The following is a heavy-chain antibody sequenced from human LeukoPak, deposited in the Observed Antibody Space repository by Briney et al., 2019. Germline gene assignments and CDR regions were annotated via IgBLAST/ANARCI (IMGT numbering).Heavy chain of an antibody. CDR1: GFTFSSYA. CDR3: ARVMGYYDPPKELFFDI. D-gene: IGHD3-22*01. CDR2: ISGSGGST. J-gene: IGHJ3*02. Sequence: PGGSLRLSCAASGFTFSSYALSWVRQAPGKGLEWVSAISGSGGSTYYADSVKGRFTISRDNSKNTLYLQMNSLRAEDTAVYYCARVMGYYDPPKELFFDIWGQGTMVTVSS. V-gene: IGHV3-23*01.